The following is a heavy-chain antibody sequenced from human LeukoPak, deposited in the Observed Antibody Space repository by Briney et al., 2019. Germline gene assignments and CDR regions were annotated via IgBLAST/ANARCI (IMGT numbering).Heavy chain of an antibody. CDR2: IIPIFGIA. J-gene: IGHJ4*02. CDR1: GGTFSSYA. V-gene: IGHV1-69*04. CDR3: ARSGYYDSSGYPFDY. Sequence: SVKVSCKASGGTFSSYAISWVRQAPGQGLEWMGRIIPIFGIANYAQKFRGRVTITADKSTSTAYMELSSLRSEDTAVYYCARSGYYDSSGYPFDYWGQGTLVTVSS. D-gene: IGHD3-22*01.